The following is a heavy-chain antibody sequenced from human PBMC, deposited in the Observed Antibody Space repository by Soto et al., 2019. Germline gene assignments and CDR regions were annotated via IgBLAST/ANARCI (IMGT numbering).Heavy chain of an antibody. CDR3: GSRRTLGPDY. CDR2: ISSSSSTI. Sequence: EVQLVESGGGLVQPGGSLRLSCVASGFTFSSYSMNWVRQAPGKGLEWVAYISSSSSTIYYADSVKGRFTISRDNAKKHGYLLMNRRRGEDAAVVYCGSRRTLGPDYWGQGNLVPGSS. D-gene: IGHD7-27*01. J-gene: IGHJ4*01. V-gene: IGHV3-48*01. CDR1: GFTFSSYS.